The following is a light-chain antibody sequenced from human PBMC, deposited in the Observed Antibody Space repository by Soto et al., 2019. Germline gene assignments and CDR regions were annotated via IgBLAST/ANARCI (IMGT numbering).Light chain of an antibody. CDR1: QSVSIN. J-gene: IGKJ1*01. Sequence: EIVMTQSPATLSVSPGERATLSCRASQSVSINLAWYQQKPGQAPRLLIYGASTRATGIPARFSCSGSGTEFTLTISSLQSEDFAVYYCQQYNNWPPWPFGQGTKVEIK. CDR3: QQYNNWPPWP. CDR2: GAS. V-gene: IGKV3-15*01.